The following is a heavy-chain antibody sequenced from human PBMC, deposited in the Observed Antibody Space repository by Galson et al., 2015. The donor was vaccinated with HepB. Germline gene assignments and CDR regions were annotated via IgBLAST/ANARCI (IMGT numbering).Heavy chain of an antibody. CDR1: GFTFSGFP. CDR3: ARGRGSGSLDY. V-gene: IGHV3-30-3*01. J-gene: IGHJ4*02. Sequence: SLRLSCAASGFTFSGFPIHWVRQAPGRGPEWVAVISNDGSNEDFADSVKGRFTISRDNSRNTLYLQMNSLRAEDTAVYYCARGRGSGSLDYWGQGTLVTVSS. CDR2: ISNDGSNE. D-gene: IGHD3-10*01.